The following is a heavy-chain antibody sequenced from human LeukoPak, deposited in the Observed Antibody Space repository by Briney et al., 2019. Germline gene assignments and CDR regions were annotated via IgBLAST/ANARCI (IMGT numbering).Heavy chain of an antibody. CDR2: INHSGST. CDR1: GGSISSYY. Sequence: SETLSLTCTVSGGSISSYYWSWIRQPPGKGLEWIGEINHSGSTNYNPSLKSRVTISVDTSKNQFSLKLNSVTAADTAVYYCARVSGYDWESFYDYWGQGTLVTVSS. CDR3: ARVSGYDWESFYDY. D-gene: IGHD5-12*01. J-gene: IGHJ4*02. V-gene: IGHV4-59*01.